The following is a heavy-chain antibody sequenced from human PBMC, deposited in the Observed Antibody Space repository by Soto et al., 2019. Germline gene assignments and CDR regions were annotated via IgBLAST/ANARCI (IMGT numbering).Heavy chain of an antibody. Sequence: EVQLVESGGDLVKPGGSLRLSCAASGFIFSHAWFHWVRQPPGKGLELVGRVKNNGGATDYAASVKGRFTISRDDSKDTVYLPMNSLRTEDTAIYYCAADLGPAYDSNNWFDPWGQGTLVTVSS. CDR1: GFIFSHAW. CDR3: AADLGPAYDSNNWFDP. J-gene: IGHJ5*02. CDR2: VKNNGGAT. D-gene: IGHD2-21*01. V-gene: IGHV3-15*07.